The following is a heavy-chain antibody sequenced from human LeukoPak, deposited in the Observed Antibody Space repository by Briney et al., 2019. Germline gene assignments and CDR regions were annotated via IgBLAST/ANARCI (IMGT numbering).Heavy chain of an antibody. Sequence: GRSLRLSCAASGFTFSSFAMHWVRQAPGKGLEWVAVISYDGSNKYYADSVKGRFTSSRDNSKNTLYLQMNSLRAEDMAVYYCAKSNGQWLANNWFDPWGQGTLVTVSS. V-gene: IGHV3-30*18. CDR2: ISYDGSNK. J-gene: IGHJ5*02. CDR1: GFTFSSFA. D-gene: IGHD6-19*01. CDR3: AKSNGQWLANNWFDP.